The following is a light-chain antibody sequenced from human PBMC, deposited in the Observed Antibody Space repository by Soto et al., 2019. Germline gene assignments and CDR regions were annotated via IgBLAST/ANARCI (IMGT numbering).Light chain of an antibody. Sequence: ETVMTQSPATLSVSPGESATLSCRASQSVGSNLAWYQQKPGQAPSLLIYRASTRATGIPARFSGRGSGTEFTLTISSLQSEDFAVYYCQQYYDWPEYTFRQGSKLEIK. CDR3: QQYYDWPEYT. V-gene: IGKV3-15*01. J-gene: IGKJ2*01. CDR1: QSVGSN. CDR2: RAS.